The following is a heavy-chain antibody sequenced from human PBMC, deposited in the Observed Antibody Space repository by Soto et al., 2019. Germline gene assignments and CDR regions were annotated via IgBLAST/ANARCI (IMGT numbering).Heavy chain of an antibody. J-gene: IGHJ6*02. CDR2: IIPIFGTA. V-gene: IGHV1-69*06. Sequence: VASVKVSCKASGGTFSSYAISWVRQAPGQGLEWMGGIIPIFGTANYAQKFQGRVTITADKSTSTAYTELSSLRSEDTAAYNCARRRDYYGMDVWGQGTTVTVSS. CDR1: GGTFSSYA. CDR3: ARRRDYYGMDV.